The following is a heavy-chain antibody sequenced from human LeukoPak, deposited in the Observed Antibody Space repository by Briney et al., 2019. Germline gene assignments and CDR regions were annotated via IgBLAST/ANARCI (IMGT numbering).Heavy chain of an antibody. CDR1: GYTFTSYD. J-gene: IGHJ5*02. CDR3: AAETALYLNWFDP. V-gene: IGHV1-8*01. Sequence: ASVKVSCKASGYTFTSYDINWVRQATGQGLEWMGWMNPNSGNTGYAQKFQGRVTITADESTSTAYMELSSLRSEDTAVYYCAAETALYLNWFDPWGQGTLVTVSS. D-gene: IGHD2/OR15-2a*01. CDR2: MNPNSGNT.